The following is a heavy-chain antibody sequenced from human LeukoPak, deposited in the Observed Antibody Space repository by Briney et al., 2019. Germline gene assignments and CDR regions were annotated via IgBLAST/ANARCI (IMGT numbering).Heavy chain of an antibody. J-gene: IGHJ4*02. CDR3: ARGYSSSSGRPDY. V-gene: IGHV4-59*08. Sequence: PSETLSLTCTVPGGSISSYYWSWIRQPPRKGLEWIGYIYYSGSTNYNPSLKSRVTISVDTSKKQFSLKLSSVTAADTAVYYCARGYSSSSGRPDYWGQGTLVTVSS. CDR2: IYYSGST. D-gene: IGHD6-6*01. CDR1: GGSISSYY.